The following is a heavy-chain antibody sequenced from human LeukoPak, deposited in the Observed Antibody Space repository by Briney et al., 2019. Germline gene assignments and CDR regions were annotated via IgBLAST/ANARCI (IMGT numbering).Heavy chain of an antibody. V-gene: IGHV4-4*07. D-gene: IGHD1-26*01. J-gene: IGHJ4*02. CDR3: ARSPYLRTYGYGPWELPVSYFDY. CDR1: GCSISSYY. Sequence: SETLSLTCTVSGCSISSYYWTWIRQPAGKGLEWIGRIYTSGSTNYNPSLKSRVTISVDTSKNQFSLKLTSVTAADTAVYYCARSPYLRTYGYGPWELPVSYFDYWGQGTLVTVSS. CDR2: IYTSGST.